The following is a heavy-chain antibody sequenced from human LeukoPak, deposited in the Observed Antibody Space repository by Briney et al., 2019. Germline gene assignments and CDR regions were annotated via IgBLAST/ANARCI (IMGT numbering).Heavy chain of an antibody. CDR2: IYHSGST. D-gene: IGHD3-10*01. V-gene: IGHV4-38-2*02. CDR1: GYSISSGYY. J-gene: IGHJ3*02. Sequence: SETLSLTCTVSGYSISSGYYWGWIRQPPGKGLEWIGSIYHSGSTNYNPSLKSRVTISVDTSKNQFSLKLSSVTAADTAVYYCARETKHPRRYYYGSGTKHRASAFDIWGQGTMVTVSS. CDR3: ARETKHPRRYYYGSGTKHRASAFDI.